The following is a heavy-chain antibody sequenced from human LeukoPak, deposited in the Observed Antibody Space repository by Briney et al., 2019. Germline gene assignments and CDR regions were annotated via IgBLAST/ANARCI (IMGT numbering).Heavy chain of an antibody. CDR2: ISAYNGNT. D-gene: IGHD5-12*01. V-gene: IGHV1-18*01. CDR1: GYTFTSYG. CDR3: ARVAGGFYSGYDGYFDY. J-gene: IGHJ4*02. Sequence: GASVNVSCKASGYTFTSYGISWVRQAPGQGLEWMGWISAYNGNTNYAQKLQGRVTMTTDTSTSTAYMELRSLRSDDTAVYYCARVAGGFYSGYDGYFDYWGQGTLVTVSS.